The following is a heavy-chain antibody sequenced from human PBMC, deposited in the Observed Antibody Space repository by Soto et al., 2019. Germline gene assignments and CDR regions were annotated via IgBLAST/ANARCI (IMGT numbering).Heavy chain of an antibody. D-gene: IGHD6-13*01. CDR2: IGSSGGTT. CDR3: AKHGQQLVRAFDY. V-gene: IGHV3-23*01. CDR1: GFTFSTYA. Sequence: GGSLRLSCAASGFTFSTYAMSWVRQAPGKGLEWVSAIGSSGGTTYYADSVKGRFTISRDNSKNTLYLQMNSLRAEDTALYYCAKHGQQLVRAFDYWGQGTLVTVS. J-gene: IGHJ4*02.